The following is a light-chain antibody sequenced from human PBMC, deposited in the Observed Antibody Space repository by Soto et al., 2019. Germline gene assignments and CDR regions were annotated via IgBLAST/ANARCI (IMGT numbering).Light chain of an antibody. V-gene: IGLV2-14*01. Sequence: QSALAQPDSVSGSPGQSITISCTGTSSDVGRYNHVSWYQQYPGKAPKLMIYEVTNRPSGVSNRFSGSKSGNTASLTITGLQADEEADYYCRTFGGTGVFGTGTKVTVL. CDR1: SSDVGRYNH. CDR3: RTFGGTGV. CDR2: EVT. J-gene: IGLJ1*01.